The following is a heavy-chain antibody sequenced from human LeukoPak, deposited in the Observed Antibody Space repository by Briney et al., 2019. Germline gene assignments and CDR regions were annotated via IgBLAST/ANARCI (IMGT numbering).Heavy chain of an antibody. CDR3: ARNYYDGNNGAFDI. CDR2: FFYTGIT. D-gene: IGHD3-22*01. Sequence: SETLSLTCTVSGGSISSYYWTWIRQPPGKGLEYIGYFFYTGITNYNPSLQSRVTMSVDTSKNHFSLKLSSVATADTAVYYCARNYYDGNNGAFDIWGQGTMVTVSS. V-gene: IGHV4-59*01. CDR1: GGSISSYY. J-gene: IGHJ3*02.